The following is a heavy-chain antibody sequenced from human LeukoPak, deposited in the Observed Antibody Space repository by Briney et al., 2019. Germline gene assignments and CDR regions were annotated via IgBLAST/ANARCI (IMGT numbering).Heavy chain of an antibody. CDR2: IYSSGST. CDR1: GGSISSGNYY. J-gene: IGHJ5*02. Sequence: SETLSLTCTVSGGSISSGNYYWSWIRQPAGKGLEWIGRIYSSGSTNYNPSLKSRVTISPDTSKNQFSLKLTSVTAADTAVYYCARDAPRTWFDHWGQGTLVTVSS. V-gene: IGHV4-61*02. CDR3: ARDAPRTWFDH.